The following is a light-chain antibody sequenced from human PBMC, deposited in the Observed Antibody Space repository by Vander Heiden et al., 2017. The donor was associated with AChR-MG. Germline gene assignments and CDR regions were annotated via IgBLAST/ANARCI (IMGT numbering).Light chain of an antibody. V-gene: IGLV3-1*01. CDR1: KLGDKY. J-gene: IGLJ2*01. CDR3: QAWDSSTAV. CDR2: QDS. Sequence: SYELTPPPPVSVSPGKTASITCSGDKLGDKYACWYQQKPGQSPVLVIYQDSKRPSGIPERFSGSNSGNTATLTISGTQAMDEADYYCQAWDSSTAVFGGGTKLTVL.